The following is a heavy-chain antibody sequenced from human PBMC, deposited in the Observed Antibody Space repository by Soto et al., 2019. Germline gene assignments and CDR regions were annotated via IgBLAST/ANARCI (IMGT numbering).Heavy chain of an antibody. CDR3: ARRGYSYGEFDY. CDR1: GGSFSGYY. V-gene: IGHV4-34*01. J-gene: IGHJ4*02. Sequence: PAGTLSLTCAVYGGSFSGYYWSWIRQPPGKGLEWIGEINHSGSNNYNQSLKSRVTISVDTSKNQFSLKLSSVTAEDTAVYYCARRGYSYGEFDYWGKGTLVTVSS. CDR2: INHSGSN. D-gene: IGHD5-18*01.